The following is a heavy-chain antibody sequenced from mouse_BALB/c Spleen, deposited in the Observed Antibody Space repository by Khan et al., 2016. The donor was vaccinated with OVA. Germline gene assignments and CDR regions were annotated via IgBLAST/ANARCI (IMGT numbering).Heavy chain of an antibody. J-gene: IGHJ3*01. V-gene: IGHV14-1*02. D-gene: IGHD2-1*01. Sequence: EVQLQESGAELVRPGALVKLSCKASGFNIKDYYMHWVNQRPEQGLEWIGWIDPENGNSMYDPKFQGKASITADTSSNTAYLQLSSLTSEDTAVYYCARRGYGNYWFAYWGQGTLVTVPA. CDR3: ARRGYGNYWFAY. CDR2: IDPENGNS. CDR1: GFNIKDYY.